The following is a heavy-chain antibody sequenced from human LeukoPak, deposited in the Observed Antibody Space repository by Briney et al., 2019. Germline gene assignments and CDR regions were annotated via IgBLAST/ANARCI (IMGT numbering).Heavy chain of an antibody. V-gene: IGHV1-58*02. CDR3: AADDLTRGY. J-gene: IGHJ4*02. Sequence: ASVKVSCKASGFTFTNSAMQWVQQARGQRLEWIGWIVVGSGNTNYAQKFQERVTITRDMSTSTAYMELSSLRSEDTAVYYCAADDLTRGYWGQGTLVTVSS. CDR1: GFTFTNSA. CDR2: IVVGSGNT.